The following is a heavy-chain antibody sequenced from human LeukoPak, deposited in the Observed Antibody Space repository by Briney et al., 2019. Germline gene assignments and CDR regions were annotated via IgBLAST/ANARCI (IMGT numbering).Heavy chain of an antibody. CDR3: ARLLLGVFTNRFDP. J-gene: IGHJ5*02. CDR2: INHSGST. CDR1: GGSFSGYY. V-gene: IGHV4-34*01. D-gene: IGHD1-26*01. Sequence: SETLSLTCAVYGGSFSGYYWSWIRQPPGKGLEWIGEINHSGSTNYNPSLKSRVTISVDTSKNQFSLKLSSVTAADTAVYYCARLLLGVFTNRFDPWGQGTLVTVSS.